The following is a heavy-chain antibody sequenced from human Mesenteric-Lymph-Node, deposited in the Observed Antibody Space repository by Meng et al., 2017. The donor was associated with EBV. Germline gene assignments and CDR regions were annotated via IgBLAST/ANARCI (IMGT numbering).Heavy chain of an antibody. CDR3: ARSVDFWSEYGRPTKPNYFDH. CDR2: ISPYSGNT. Sequence: QVQLVQAGPEGKRPGASVKVSCKTSGYSFSNYGINWVRQAPGQGLEWMGWISPYSGNTNYAQRLQGRVTLTIDPSTSTAYMELRSLRSDDTAVYWCARSVDFWSEYGRPTKPNYFDHWGQGTLVTVSS. J-gene: IGHJ4*02. V-gene: IGHV1-18*01. CDR1: GYSFSNYG. D-gene: IGHD3-3*01.